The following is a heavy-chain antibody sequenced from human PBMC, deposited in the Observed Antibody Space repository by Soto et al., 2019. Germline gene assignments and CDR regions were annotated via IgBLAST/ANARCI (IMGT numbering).Heavy chain of an antibody. V-gene: IGHV1-58*01. Sequence: SVKVSCKASGFTFTSSAVQWVRQARGQRLEWIGWIVVGSGNTNYAQRFQERVTITRDMSTSTAYMELSSLRSEDTAVYYCAAGELDYWYFDLWGRGTLVTVSS. J-gene: IGHJ2*01. CDR1: GFTFTSSA. CDR3: AAGELDYWYFDL. D-gene: IGHD1-26*01. CDR2: IVVGSGNT.